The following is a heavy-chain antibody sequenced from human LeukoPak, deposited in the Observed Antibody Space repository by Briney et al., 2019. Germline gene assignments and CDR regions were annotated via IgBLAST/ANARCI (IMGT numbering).Heavy chain of an antibody. D-gene: IGHD5-18*01. Sequence: GGSLRLSCAASGFTFSVFWMFWVRQAPGQGLVWVSHISPDGRSTNYADSVKGRFTISRDNARNTLYLQLNSLTAEDTAVYYCAMGYKSAYSWDYWGQRTLVTVSS. J-gene: IGHJ4*02. CDR2: ISPDGRST. CDR3: AMGYKSAYSWDY. CDR1: GFTFSVFW. V-gene: IGHV3-74*01.